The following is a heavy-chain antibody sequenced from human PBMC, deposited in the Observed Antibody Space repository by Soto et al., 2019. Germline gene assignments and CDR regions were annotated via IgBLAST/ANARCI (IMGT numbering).Heavy chain of an antibody. CDR3: ASAQLSISWSLDN. J-gene: IGHJ4*02. Sequence: DVQLVESGGGLVQPGGSLRLSCVASGFTFSDHYMDWVRQAPGKGLEWVGRTRNKANNHATEYAASVKGTFTIPRDDSENSLYLQMNSLKTEDTAVYYCASAQLSISWSLDNWGQGSLVTVSS. V-gene: IGHV3-72*01. CDR2: TRNKANNHAT. CDR1: GFTFSDHY. D-gene: IGHD6-13*01.